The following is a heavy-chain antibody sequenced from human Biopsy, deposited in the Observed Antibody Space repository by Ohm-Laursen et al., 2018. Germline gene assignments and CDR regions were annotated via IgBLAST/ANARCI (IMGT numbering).Heavy chain of an antibody. CDR3: AKDRGYFSNRAVPGYFDL. V-gene: IGHV4-59*01. J-gene: IGHJ2*01. Sequence: GTLSLTCTVSGDSISSYYWSWIRQPPGKGLQWIGYVYYTGSTAYNPSLQSRVTISVDTSKNHFSLRLRSATPADTAIYYCAKDRGYFSNRAVPGYFDLWGRGTLVTVSS. D-gene: IGHD2-15*01. CDR2: VYYTGST. CDR1: GDSISSYY.